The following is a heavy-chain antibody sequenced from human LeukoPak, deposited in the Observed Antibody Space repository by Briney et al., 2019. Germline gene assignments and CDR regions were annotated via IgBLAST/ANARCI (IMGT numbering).Heavy chain of an antibody. J-gene: IGHJ4*02. CDR2: MYNRGST. CDR1: GDSISKYY. Sequence: SETLSLTCTVSGDSISKYYWSWIRQSPGKELEWIGYMYNRGSTIYNPSLKSRVTISTDTSKNQFSLRLTSVTAADTAVYYCARAEKAVTGTLDYWGQGTLITVSS. CDR3: ARAEKAVTGTLDY. D-gene: IGHD6-19*01. V-gene: IGHV4-59*01.